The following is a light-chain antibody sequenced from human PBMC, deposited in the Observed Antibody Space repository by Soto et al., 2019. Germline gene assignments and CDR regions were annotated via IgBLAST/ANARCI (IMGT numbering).Light chain of an antibody. V-gene: IGLV1-40*01. CDR1: SSNIGAGYD. CDR3: QSYDSSLSGSV. CDR2: GNS. J-gene: IGLJ3*02. Sequence: QSVLTQPPSVSGAPWHRVTISCTWSSSNIGAGYDVHWYQQLPGTAPKLLIYGNSNRPSGDPDRFSGSKSGTSASLAITGLQAEDEADYYCQSYDSSLSGSVFGGGTKLTVL.